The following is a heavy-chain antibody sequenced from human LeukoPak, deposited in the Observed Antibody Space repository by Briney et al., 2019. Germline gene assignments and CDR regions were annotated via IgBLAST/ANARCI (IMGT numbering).Heavy chain of an antibody. CDR3: AKVSDDILTGYYTS. Sequence: PGGSLRLSCAASGFTFSSYAMHWVRQAPGKGLEWVAVISYDGSNKYYADSVKGRFTISRDNSKNTLYLQMNSLRAEDTALYYCAKVSDDILTGYYTSWGQGTLVTVSS. J-gene: IGHJ4*02. CDR1: GFTFSSYA. V-gene: IGHV3-30*04. CDR2: ISYDGSNK. D-gene: IGHD3-9*01.